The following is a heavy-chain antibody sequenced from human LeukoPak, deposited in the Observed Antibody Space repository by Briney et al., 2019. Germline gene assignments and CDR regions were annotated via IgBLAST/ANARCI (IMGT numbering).Heavy chain of an antibody. V-gene: IGHV3-30*02. CDR2: IRYDGSNK. D-gene: IGHD5-12*01. CDR1: GFTFSSYG. CDR3: AKDLGKVATISY. Sequence: GGSLRLSCAASGFTFSSYGMHWVRQAPGKGLEWVAFIRYDGSNKYYADSVKGRFTISRDNSKNTLYLQMNSLRAEDTAVYYCAKDLGKVATISYWGQGTLVTVSS. J-gene: IGHJ4*02.